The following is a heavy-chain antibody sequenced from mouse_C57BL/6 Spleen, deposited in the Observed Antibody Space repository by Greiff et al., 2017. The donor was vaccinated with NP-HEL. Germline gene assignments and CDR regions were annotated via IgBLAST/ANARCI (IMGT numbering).Heavy chain of an antibody. CDR3: ALSYYGSTWFAY. Sequence: QVQLQQPGAELVKPGASVKLSCKASGYTFTSYWMHWVKQRPGQGLEWIGMIHPNSGSTNYNEKFKSKATLPVDKSSSTAYMQLSSLTSEDSAVYYCALSYYGSTWFAYWGQGTLVTVSA. V-gene: IGHV1-64*01. CDR1: GYTFTSYW. D-gene: IGHD1-1*01. J-gene: IGHJ3*01. CDR2: IHPNSGST.